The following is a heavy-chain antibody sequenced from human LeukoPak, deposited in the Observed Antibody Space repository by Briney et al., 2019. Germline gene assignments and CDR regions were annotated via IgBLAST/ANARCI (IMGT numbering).Heavy chain of an antibody. D-gene: IGHD1-26*01. Sequence: ASVKVSCKASGYTFTGYYMHWVRQAPGQGLEWMGWISAYNGNTNYAQKLQGRVTMTTDTSTSTAYMELRSLRSDDTAVYYCASLVGATSGDYWGQGTLVTVSS. CDR1: GYTFTGYY. V-gene: IGHV1-18*04. CDR3: ASLVGATSGDY. J-gene: IGHJ4*02. CDR2: ISAYNGNT.